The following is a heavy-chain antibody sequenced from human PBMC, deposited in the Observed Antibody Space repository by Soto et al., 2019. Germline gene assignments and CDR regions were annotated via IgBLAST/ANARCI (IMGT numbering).Heavy chain of an antibody. CDR2: IYPGDSDT. Sequence: HGESLKISCKGSGYSFTSYWIGWVRQMPGKGLEWMGIIYPGDSDTRYSPSFQGQVTISADKSISTAYLQWSSLKASDTAIYYCASCMHSSGWSHFPGMDVWGQGTTVTVSS. CDR1: GYSFTSYW. V-gene: IGHV5-51*01. D-gene: IGHD6-19*01. CDR3: ASCMHSSGWSHFPGMDV. J-gene: IGHJ6*02.